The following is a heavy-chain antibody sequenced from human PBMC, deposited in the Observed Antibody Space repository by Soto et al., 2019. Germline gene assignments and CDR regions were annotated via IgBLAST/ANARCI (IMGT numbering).Heavy chain of an antibody. J-gene: IGHJ4*02. V-gene: IGHV1-8*01. CDR1: GYTFTSYD. CDR3: VRDSPIGSTFSGNDGIDY. D-gene: IGHD1-26*01. Sequence: ASVKVSCKASGYTFTSYDINWARQATGQGLEWMGWMNPNSGNTGYAQKFQGRVTITADKSTGTAYMELNSLRSEDTAVYYCVRDSPIGSTFSGNDGIDYWGQGTLVTVSS. CDR2: MNPNSGNT.